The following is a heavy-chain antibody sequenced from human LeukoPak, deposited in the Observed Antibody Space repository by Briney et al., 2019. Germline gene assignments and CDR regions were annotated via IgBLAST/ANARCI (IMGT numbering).Heavy chain of an antibody. CDR3: ARVDILTGYYYYFDY. V-gene: IGHV4-59*01. CDR2: IYYSGST. J-gene: IGHJ4*02. D-gene: IGHD3-9*01. CDR1: GGSFGGFY. Sequence: SETLSLTCVVYGGSFGGFYWSWIRQPPGKGLERIGYIYYSGSTNYNPSLKSRVTISVDTSKNQFSLKLSSVTAADTAVYYCARVDILTGYYYYFDYWGQGTLVTVSS.